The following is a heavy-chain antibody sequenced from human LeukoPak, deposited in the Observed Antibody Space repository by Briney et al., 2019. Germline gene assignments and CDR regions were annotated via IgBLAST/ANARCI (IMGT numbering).Heavy chain of an antibody. D-gene: IGHD3-10*01. J-gene: IGHJ4*02. V-gene: IGHV4-39*01. CDR3: ARRVFGAYYFDY. CDR2: IYYSGST. CDR1: GGSISSSSYY. Sequence: SETLSLTCTVSGGSISSSSYYWGWIRQPSGKGLEWIGSIYYSGSTYYNPSLKSRVTISVDTSKNQFSLKLSSVTAADTAVYYCARRVFGAYYFDYWGQGTLVTVSS.